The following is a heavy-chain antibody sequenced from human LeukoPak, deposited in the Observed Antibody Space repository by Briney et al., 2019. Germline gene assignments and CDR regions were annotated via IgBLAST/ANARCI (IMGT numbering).Heavy chain of an antibody. D-gene: IGHD6-6*01. J-gene: IGHJ4*02. CDR2: TSNKGPTYTA. Sequence: RGSLRLSCAPSGLSFSVHYMDWVRQAPRGGVEWVGRTSNKGPTYTAEYAASVKGRFTISRDGSANSLFLQVNSLKIEDTAVYYCALSLASRWDAYDYWGLGTLVTVSS. CDR1: GLSFSVHY. V-gene: IGHV3-72*01. CDR3: ALSLASRWDAYDY.